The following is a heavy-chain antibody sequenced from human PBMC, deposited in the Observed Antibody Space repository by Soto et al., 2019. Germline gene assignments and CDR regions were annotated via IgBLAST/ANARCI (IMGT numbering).Heavy chain of an antibody. J-gene: IGHJ4*02. V-gene: IGHV3-23*01. CDR3: ANPPWQLVGVHDFDY. CDR2: ISGSGGST. Sequence: EVQLLESGGGLVQPGGPLRLSCAASGFTFSSYAMSWVRQAPGKGLEWVSAISGSGGSTYYADSVKGRFTISRDNSKNTLYLQMNSLRAEDTAVYYCANPPWQLVGVHDFDYWGQGTLVTVSS. D-gene: IGHD6-6*01. CDR1: GFTFSSYA.